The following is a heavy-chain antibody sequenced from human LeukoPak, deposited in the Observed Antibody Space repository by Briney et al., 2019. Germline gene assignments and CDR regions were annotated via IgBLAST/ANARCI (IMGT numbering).Heavy chain of an antibody. D-gene: IGHD3-22*01. J-gene: IGHJ4*02. V-gene: IGHV1-46*01. Sequence: ASVKVFCKASGYTFTSYYMHWVRQAPGQGLEWMGIINPSGGSTSYAQKFQGRVTMTRDTSTSTVYMELSSLRSEDTAVYYCARVGDPYYYDSSGSGGDYFDYWGQGTLVTVSS. CDR2: INPSGGST. CDR3: ARVGDPYYYDSSGSGGDYFDY. CDR1: GYTFTSYY.